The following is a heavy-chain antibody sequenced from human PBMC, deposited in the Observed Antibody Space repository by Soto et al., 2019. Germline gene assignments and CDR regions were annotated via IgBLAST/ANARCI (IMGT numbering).Heavy chain of an antibody. J-gene: IGHJ3*02. Sequence: TLFLTCTVSGGSISSYYWNWIRQPAGKGLEWIGRIYTSGSTSYNPSLKSRVTMSIDTSKNQFSVKLTSVTAADTAVYYCARDSGDYSAFDIWAQGT. CDR3: ARDSGDYSAFDI. CDR1: GGSISSYY. CDR2: IYTSGST. V-gene: IGHV4-4*07. D-gene: IGHD4-17*01.